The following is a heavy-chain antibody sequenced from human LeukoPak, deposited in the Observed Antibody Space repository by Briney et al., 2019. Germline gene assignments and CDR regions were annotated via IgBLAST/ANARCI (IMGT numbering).Heavy chain of an antibody. V-gene: IGHV1-2*02. D-gene: IGHD6-13*01. CDR1: GYTFTGYY. J-gene: IGHJ4*02. CDR2: INPNSGGT. CDR3: ARGLPSSSSWYRYFDY. Sequence: ASVKVSCKASGYTFTGYYMHWVRQAPGQGLEWMGWINPNSGGTNYAQKFQGRVTMTRDTSISTAYMELSSLRSEDTAVYYCARGLPSSSSWYRYFDYWGQGTLVTVSS.